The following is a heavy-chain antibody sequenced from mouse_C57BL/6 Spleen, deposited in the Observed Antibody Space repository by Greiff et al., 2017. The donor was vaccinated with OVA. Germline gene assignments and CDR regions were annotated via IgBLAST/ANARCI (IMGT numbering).Heavy chain of an antibody. CDR3: AREYDGYPYWYFDV. D-gene: IGHD2-3*01. Sequence: VQLQQSGPGLVKPSQSLSLTCSVPGYSITSGYYWNWIRQFPGNKLEWMGYISYDGSNNYNPSLKNRISITRDTSKNQFFLKLNSVTTEDTATYYCAREYDGYPYWYFDVWGTGTTVTVSS. J-gene: IGHJ1*03. CDR2: ISYDGSN. CDR1: GYSITSGYY. V-gene: IGHV3-6*01.